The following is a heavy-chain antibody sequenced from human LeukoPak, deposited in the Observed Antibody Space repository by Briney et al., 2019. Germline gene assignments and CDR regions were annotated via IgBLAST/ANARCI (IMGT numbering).Heavy chain of an antibody. CDR3: AQEGSIDSDS. Sequence: GGSLRLSCATSGFGFSNYAMTWARQAPGKGLEWVSTIVGSGGRTYYADSVKGRFTISRDNSENTLFLQLNSLRADDTAVYYCAQEGSIDSDSWGQGTLVTVSS. V-gene: IGHV3-23*01. D-gene: IGHD2/OR15-2a*01. J-gene: IGHJ4*02. CDR2: IVGSGGRT. CDR1: GFGFSNYA.